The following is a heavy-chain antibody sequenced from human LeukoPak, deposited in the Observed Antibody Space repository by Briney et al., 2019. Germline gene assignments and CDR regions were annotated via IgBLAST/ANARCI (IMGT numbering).Heavy chain of an antibody. D-gene: IGHD6-13*01. CDR3: ARDRLQQQLVRGWFDP. CDR1: GGHISTYY. Sequence: SETLSLTCTVSGGHISTYYWSWIRQPPGKGLEWIGYIYHNGSTNYNPSLKSRVTISVGRSNNQFSLKLNSVTAADTAIYYCARDRLQQQLVRGWFDPWGQGTLVTVSS. CDR2: IYHNGST. J-gene: IGHJ5*02. V-gene: IGHV4-59*13.